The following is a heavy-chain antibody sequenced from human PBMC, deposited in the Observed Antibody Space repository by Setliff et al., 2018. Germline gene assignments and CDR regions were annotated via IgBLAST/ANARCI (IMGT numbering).Heavy chain of an antibody. J-gene: IGHJ6*03. D-gene: IGHD3-16*02. Sequence: ASVKVSCKASGGTLTTFTTYSLIWVRQAPGQGLEWMGWINTNTGNPSYAQGFTGRFVFSLDTSVSTAYLQISSLKPEDTAMYYCARASRFATIVWKGDYYMDVWGKGTTVTVSS. CDR3: ARASRFATIVWKGDYYMDV. V-gene: IGHV7-4-1*02. CDR1: GGTLTTFTTYS. CDR2: INTNTGNP.